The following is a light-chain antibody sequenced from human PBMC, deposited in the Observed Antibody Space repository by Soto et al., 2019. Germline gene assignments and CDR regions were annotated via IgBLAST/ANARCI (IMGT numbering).Light chain of an antibody. CDR1: QSVSSTY. CDR2: GAS. J-gene: IGKJ4*01. CDR3: QEGTYWPA. Sequence: EVVLTQSPGTLSLSPGERATLSCRASQSVSSTYVAWYQHIPGQTPRLLIYGASNRATGIPDRFSGSGSGTDFTLTISSLEPEDFAVYYCQEGTYWPAFGGGTKVEIK. V-gene: IGKV3D-20*02.